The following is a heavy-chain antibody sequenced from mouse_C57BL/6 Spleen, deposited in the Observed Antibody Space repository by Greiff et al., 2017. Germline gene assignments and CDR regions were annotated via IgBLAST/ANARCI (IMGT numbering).Heavy chain of an antibody. CDR2: ISNLAYSI. Sequence: EVMLVESGGGLVQPGGSLKLSCAASGFTFCDYGMAWVRQAPRKGPEWVAFISNLAYSIYYADTVTGRFTISRENAKNTLYLEMSSLRSEDTAMYYCARQGYYGSSYGGYFDVWGTGTTVTVSS. CDR1: GFTFCDYG. V-gene: IGHV5-15*01. D-gene: IGHD1-1*01. CDR3: ARQGYYGSSYGGYFDV. J-gene: IGHJ1*03.